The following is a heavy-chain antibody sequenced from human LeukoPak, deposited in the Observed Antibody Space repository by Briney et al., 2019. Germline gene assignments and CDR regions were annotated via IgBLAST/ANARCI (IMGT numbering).Heavy chain of an antibody. CDR1: GYSFSDNY. V-gene: IGHV1-2*02. CDR3: ARGNYDILTGPIIDY. J-gene: IGHJ4*02. Sequence: ASVKVSCKASGYSFSDNYIHWVRQAPGQGLEWLGWINPKTGVTKSAQRFQGRVTVTRDTSIDTAYMDLSRLRSEDTAVYYCARGNYDILTGPIIDYWGQGTLVSVFS. CDR2: INPKTGVT. D-gene: IGHD3-9*01.